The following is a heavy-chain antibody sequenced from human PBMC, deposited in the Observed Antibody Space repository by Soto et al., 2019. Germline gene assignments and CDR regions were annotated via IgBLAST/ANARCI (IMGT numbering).Heavy chain of an antibody. D-gene: IGHD3-22*01. Sequence: EVQLLESGGGLVQPGGSLRLSCAASGFTISNNAMNWVRQAPRKGLEWASTIFCSGGGGRTRYADSVKGRFTISRDNSKNTLYLQMNSLRAEDTAIYYCASDVSSYSFSWGQGTLVTVSS. CDR2: IFCSGGGGRT. V-gene: IGHV3-23*01. CDR1: GFTISNNA. J-gene: IGHJ5*02. CDR3: ASDVSSYSFS.